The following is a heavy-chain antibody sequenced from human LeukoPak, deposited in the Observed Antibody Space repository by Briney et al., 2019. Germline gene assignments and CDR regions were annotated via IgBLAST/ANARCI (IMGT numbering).Heavy chain of an antibody. J-gene: IGHJ3*02. CDR2: IYNTGNT. CDR1: GGSISSYY. V-gene: IGHV4-59*01. CDR3: AREGSAFDI. Sequence: PSETLSLTCTVSGGSISSYYWNWIRQPPGKGLEWIGYIYNTGNTNNNPSLKSRVTISVDTSKNHFSLKLSSVTAADTAVYYCAREGSAFDIWGQGTMVTVSS.